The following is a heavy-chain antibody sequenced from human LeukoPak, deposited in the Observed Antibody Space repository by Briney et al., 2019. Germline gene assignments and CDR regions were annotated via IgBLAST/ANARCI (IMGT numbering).Heavy chain of an antibody. CDR3: ASAPRYSSGWYGGFDY. CDR2: ISGSGGST. Sequence: GGSLRLSCAASGFTFSSYAMSWVRQAPGNGLESVSAISGSGGSTYYADSVKGRFTISRDNSKNTLYLQMNSLRAEDTAVYYCASAPRYSSGWYGGFDYWGQGTLVTVSS. CDR1: GFTFSSYA. D-gene: IGHD6-19*01. V-gene: IGHV3-23*01. J-gene: IGHJ4*02.